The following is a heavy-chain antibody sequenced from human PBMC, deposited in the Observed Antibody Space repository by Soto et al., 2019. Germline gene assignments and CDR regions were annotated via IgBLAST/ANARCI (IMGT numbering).Heavy chain of an antibody. CDR3: ARVSRVRDGYNLGY. CDR2: INPNSGGT. CDR1: GYTFTGYY. V-gene: IGHV1-2*04. J-gene: IGHJ4*02. Sequence: QVQLVQSGAEVKKPGASVKVSCKASGYTFTGYYMHWVRQAPGQGLEWMGWINPNSGGTNYAQKVQGWVTMTRDTSISTAYMELSRLRSDDTAVYYCARVSRVRDGYNLGYWGQGTLVTVSS. D-gene: IGHD5-12*01.